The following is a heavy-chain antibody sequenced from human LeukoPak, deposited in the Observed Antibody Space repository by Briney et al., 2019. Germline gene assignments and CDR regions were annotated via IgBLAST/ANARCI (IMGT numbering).Heavy chain of an antibody. J-gene: IGHJ4*02. CDR2: FDPEDGET. D-gene: IGHD3-16*02. Sequence: LXWXGGFDPEDGETIYAQKFQGRVTMTEDTSTDTAYMELSSLRSEDTAVYYCATVRGMITFGGVIPYYFDYWGQGTLVTVSS. V-gene: IGHV1-24*01. CDR3: ATVRGMITFGGVIPYYFDY.